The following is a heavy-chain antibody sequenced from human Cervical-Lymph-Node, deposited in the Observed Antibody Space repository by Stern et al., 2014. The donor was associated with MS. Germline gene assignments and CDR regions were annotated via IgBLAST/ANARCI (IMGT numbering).Heavy chain of an antibody. CDR3: AREGDIVVVVAARGNWFDP. CDR2: IYTSGST. CDR1: GGSISSGSYY. V-gene: IGHV4-61*02. Sequence: QVQLQESGPGLVKPSQTLSLTCTVSGGSISSGSYYWSWIRQPAGKGLEWIGRIYTSGSTNYNPSLKSRVTISVDTSKKQFSLQRSLVTAADTAVYYCAREGDIVVVVAARGNWFDPWGQGTLVTVSS. D-gene: IGHD2-15*01. J-gene: IGHJ5*02.